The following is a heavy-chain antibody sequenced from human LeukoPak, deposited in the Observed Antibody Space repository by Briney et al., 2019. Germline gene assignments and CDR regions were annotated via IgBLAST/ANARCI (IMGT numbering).Heavy chain of an antibody. CDR1: GFTFSSYG. J-gene: IGHJ6*03. D-gene: IGHD2-15*01. Sequence: GGSLRLSCAASGFTFSSYGMHWVRRAPGKGLEWVAVIRNDGTNKYYADSVKGRFTISRDSSKNTVHLQMNSLRAEDTAVYYCAKDHCSRGTCYYYYYMDVWGKGTTVTVS. V-gene: IGHV3-30*02. CDR3: AKDHCSRGTCYYYYYMDV. CDR2: IRNDGTNK.